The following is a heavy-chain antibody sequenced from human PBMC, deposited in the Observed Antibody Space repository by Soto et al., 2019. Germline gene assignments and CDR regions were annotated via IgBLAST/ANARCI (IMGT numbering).Heavy chain of an antibody. CDR1: GGTFSSYT. J-gene: IGHJ4*02. CDR2: IIPILGIA. D-gene: IGHD2-21*01. V-gene: IGHV1-69*02. CDR3: PGPNPQRGSVFLFDY. Sequence: QVQLVQSGAEVKKPGSSGKVSCKASGGTFSSYTISWVRQAPGQGLEWRGRIIPILGIATYAQKFQGRVTITADNTTTTANMDRTSLRSEDTAVYYLPGPNPQRGSVFLFDYWGQGTLVTVSS.